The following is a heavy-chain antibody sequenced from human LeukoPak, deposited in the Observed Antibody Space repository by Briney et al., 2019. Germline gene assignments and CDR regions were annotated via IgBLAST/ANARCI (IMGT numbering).Heavy chain of an antibody. CDR3: ARAADYYGSGSYPYYFDY. CDR1: GGTFSSCA. J-gene: IGHJ4*02. D-gene: IGHD3-10*01. V-gene: IGHV1-69*06. Sequence: ASVKVSCKASGGTFSSCAISWVRQAPGQGLEWMGGIIPIFGTANYAQKFQGRVTITADKSTSTAYMELSSLRSEDTAVYYCARAADYYGSGSYPYYFDYWGQGTLVTVSS. CDR2: IIPIFGTA.